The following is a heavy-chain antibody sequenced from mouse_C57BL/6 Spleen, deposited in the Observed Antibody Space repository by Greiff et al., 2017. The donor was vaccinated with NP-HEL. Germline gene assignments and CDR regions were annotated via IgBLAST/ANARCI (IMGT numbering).Heavy chain of an antibody. Sequence: EVQLVESGGDLVKPGGSLKLSCAASGFTFSSYGMSWVRQTPDKRLEWVATISSGGSYTYYPDSVKGRFTISSDNAKNTLYLQMSSLKSEDTAMYYCARHDKGSWFAYWGQGTLVTVSA. J-gene: IGHJ3*01. CDR2: ISSGGSYT. V-gene: IGHV5-6*01. CDR3: ARHDKGSWFAY. CDR1: GFTFSSYG.